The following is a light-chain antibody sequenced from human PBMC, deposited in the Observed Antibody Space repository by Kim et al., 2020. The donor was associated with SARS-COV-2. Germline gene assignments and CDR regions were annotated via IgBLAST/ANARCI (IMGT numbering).Light chain of an antibody. V-gene: IGKV1-39*01. CDR3: QQSYTLPRT. J-gene: IGKJ1*01. Sequence: ASVGDRVTISCRASQSIDNYLNWYQQKPGIPHSLLIYAASTLQSGVPSRFSGRGSGTDFTLTISSLQPEDFATYFCQQSYTLPRTFGQGTKVDIK. CDR2: AAS. CDR1: QSIDNY.